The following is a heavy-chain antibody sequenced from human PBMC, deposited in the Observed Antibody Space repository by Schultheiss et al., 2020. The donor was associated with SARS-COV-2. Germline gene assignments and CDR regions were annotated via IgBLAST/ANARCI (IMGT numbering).Heavy chain of an antibody. Sequence: SQTLSLTCPVYGGSINNGDYFWSWIRQPPGKALEWIGYIYYSGNTYYNPSLKSRVTISVDTSKNQFSLKLSSVTAADTAVYYCARVMITFGGVTNWFDPWGQGTLVTGSS. CDR2: IYYSGNT. CDR1: GGSINNGDYF. V-gene: IGHV4-30-4*01. J-gene: IGHJ5*02. CDR3: ARVMITFGGVTNWFDP. D-gene: IGHD3-16*01.